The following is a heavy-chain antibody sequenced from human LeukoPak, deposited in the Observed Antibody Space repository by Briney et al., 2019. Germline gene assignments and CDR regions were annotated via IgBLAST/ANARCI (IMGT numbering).Heavy chain of an antibody. J-gene: IGHJ6*04. CDR3: ARGGAPPRNTPYYYYSGMDV. D-gene: IGHD1-14*01. CDR2: INHSGST. Sequence: SETLSLTCAVYGCSFSGYDWSWIRQPPGKGLKWIGEINHSGSTNYNPSLKRRGTILVDTSKNQFSEKLSSVTAADTTVYYCARGGAPPRNTPYYYYSGMDVWGKGTTVTVSS. V-gene: IGHV4-34*01. CDR1: GCSFSGYD.